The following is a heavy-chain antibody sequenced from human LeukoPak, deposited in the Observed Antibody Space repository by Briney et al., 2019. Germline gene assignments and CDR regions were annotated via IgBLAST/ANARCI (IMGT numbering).Heavy chain of an antibody. J-gene: IGHJ4*02. CDR2: ISAYNGNT. CDR3: ARWPGYSSGWYEGYFDY. D-gene: IGHD6-19*01. CDR1: GYTFTSYG. V-gene: IGHV1-18*01. Sequence: ASVKVPCKASGYTFTSYGISWVRQAPGQGLEWMGWISAYNGNTNYAQKLQGRVTMTTDTSTSTAYMELRSLRSDDTAVYYCARWPGYSSGWYEGYFDYWGQGTLVTVSS.